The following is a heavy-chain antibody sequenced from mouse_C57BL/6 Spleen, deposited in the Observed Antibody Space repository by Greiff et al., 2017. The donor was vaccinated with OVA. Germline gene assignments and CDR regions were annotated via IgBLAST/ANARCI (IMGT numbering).Heavy chain of an antibody. CDR2: INSDGGSP. CDR3: ARHGGSGYFDV. CDR1: EYAFPSYD. D-gene: IGHD1-1*01. J-gene: IGHJ1*03. Sequence: EVHLVESGGGLVQPGESLKLSCESNEYAFPSYDMSWVRQTPEQRLELVAAINSDGGSPYYPDTLERRFIISRDTTTQTMYLQMRRLRSEDTALYDCARHGGSGYFDVWGTGTTVTVSS. V-gene: IGHV5-2*01.